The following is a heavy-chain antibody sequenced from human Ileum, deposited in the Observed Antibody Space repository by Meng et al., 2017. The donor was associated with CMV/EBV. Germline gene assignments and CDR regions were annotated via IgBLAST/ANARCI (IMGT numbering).Heavy chain of an antibody. D-gene: IGHD1-7*01. CDR1: GFTFSNYA. V-gene: IGHV3-23*03. CDR2: IYGGGNNT. CDR3: AKVSDWNYGFDP. J-gene: IGHJ5*02. Sequence: GESLKISCAASGFTFSNYAMSWVRQAPGKGLEWVSVIYGGGNNTYYADFVKGRFTISRDNSKNTLYLQMTSLRVEDTALYYCAKVSDWNYGFDPWGQGTLVTVSS.